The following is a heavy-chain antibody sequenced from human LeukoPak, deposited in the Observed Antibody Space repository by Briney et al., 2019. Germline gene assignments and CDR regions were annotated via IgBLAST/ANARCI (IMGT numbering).Heavy chain of an antibody. CDR3: ARGVTMIVVVIHDWYFDL. CDR1: GGSISSGGYY. Sequence: PSETLSLTCTVSGGSISSGGYYWSWIRQHPGKGLEWIGYIYYSGSTYYNPSLKSRVTISVDTSKNQFSLKLTSVTAADTAVYYCARGVTMIVVVIHDWYFDLWGRGTLVTVSS. V-gene: IGHV4-31*03. D-gene: IGHD3-22*01. J-gene: IGHJ2*01. CDR2: IYYSGST.